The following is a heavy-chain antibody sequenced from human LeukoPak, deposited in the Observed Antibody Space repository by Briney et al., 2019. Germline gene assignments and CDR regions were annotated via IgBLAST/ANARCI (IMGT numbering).Heavy chain of an antibody. Sequence: GESLKISCEGSGYIFTSYWIAWVRQMPGKGLEWMGIIYPGDSDTRYSPSFQGQVTISADKSVTTAYLQWSSLKASSSVMYYCAGPLGSPIPDAFDFWGQGTMVTVSS. D-gene: IGHD1-26*01. CDR3: AGPLGSPIPDAFDF. CDR1: GYIFTSYW. V-gene: IGHV5-51*01. J-gene: IGHJ3*01. CDR2: IYPGDSDT.